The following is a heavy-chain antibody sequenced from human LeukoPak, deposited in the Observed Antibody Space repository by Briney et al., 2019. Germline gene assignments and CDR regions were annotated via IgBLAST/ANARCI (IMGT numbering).Heavy chain of an antibody. CDR2: IYYSGTT. CDR3: ARTTPTYYYILTGYYGKFDP. Sequence: SETLSLTCNVSGGSISSSYWSWIRQPPGKGLEWIGYIYYSGTTNYNPSLKSRVTISVDTSKNQFSLKVNSVTAADTAVYYCARTTPTYYYILTGYYGKFDPWGQGTPVTVS. D-gene: IGHD3-9*01. J-gene: IGHJ5*02. V-gene: IGHV4-59*01. CDR1: GGSISSSY.